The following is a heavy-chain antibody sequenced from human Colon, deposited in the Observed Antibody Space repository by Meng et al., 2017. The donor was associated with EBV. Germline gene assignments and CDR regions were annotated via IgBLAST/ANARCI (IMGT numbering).Heavy chain of an antibody. CDR1: GGSISSVYW. V-gene: IGHV4-4*02. CDR2: IYHSGST. Sequence: QGQLQEWGPGLVKPSETCLLTGAVSGGSISSVYWWTWVRQSPGKGLEWIGEIYHSGSTNYNPSLKSRVTISVDKSKNQFSLKLTSVTAADTAVYYCARGGYYSFDYWGQRTLVTVSS. J-gene: IGHJ4*02. CDR3: ARGGYYSFDY. D-gene: IGHD5-18*01.